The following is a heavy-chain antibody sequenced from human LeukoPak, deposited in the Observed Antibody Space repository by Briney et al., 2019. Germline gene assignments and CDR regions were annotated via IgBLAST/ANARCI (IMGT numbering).Heavy chain of an antibody. V-gene: IGHV1-2*04. CDR2: INPNSGGT. CDR1: GYTFTGYY. Sequence: ASVKVSCKASGYTFTGYYMHWVRQAPGQGLEWMGWINPNSGGTNYAQKFQGWVTMTRDTSISTAYMELSRLRSDDTAVYYCARDASGVKHYDSLTGYPNWFDPWGQGTLVTVSS. CDR3: ARDASGVKHYDSLTGYPNWFDP. D-gene: IGHD3-9*01. J-gene: IGHJ5*02.